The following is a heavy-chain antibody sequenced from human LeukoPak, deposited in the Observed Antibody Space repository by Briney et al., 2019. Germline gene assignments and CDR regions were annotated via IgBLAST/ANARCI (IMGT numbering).Heavy chain of an antibody. V-gene: IGHV3-21*01. J-gene: IGHJ4*02. D-gene: IGHD3-16*02. CDR3: ARDRTEDYVWGSYRYAPQVYYFDY. CDR2: ISSSSSYI. Sequence: GGSLRLSCAASGFTFSSYAMSWVRQAPGKGLEWVSSISSSSSYIYYADSVKGRFTISRDDAKNSLYLQMNSLRAEDTAVYYCARDRTEDYVWGSYRYAPQVYYFDYWGQGTLVTVSS. CDR1: GFTFSSYA.